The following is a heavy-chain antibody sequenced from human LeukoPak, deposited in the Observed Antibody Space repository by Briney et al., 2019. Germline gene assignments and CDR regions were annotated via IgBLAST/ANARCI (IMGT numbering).Heavy chain of an antibody. J-gene: IGHJ4*02. CDR3: ARGGLDVLRFLEWFYFDY. CDR2: IYYSGST. CDR1: GGSISSYY. D-gene: IGHD3-3*01. V-gene: IGHV4-59*01. Sequence: SETLSLTCTVSGGSISSYYWRSIRQPPGKGLEWIGYIYYSGSTNYNPSLKSRVTLSVDTSKNQFSLKLSSVTAADTAVYYCARGGLDVLRFLEWFYFDYWGQGTLVTVSS.